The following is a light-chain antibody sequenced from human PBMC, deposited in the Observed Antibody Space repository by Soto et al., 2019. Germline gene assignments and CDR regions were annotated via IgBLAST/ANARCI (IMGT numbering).Light chain of an antibody. CDR3: QQYKTSLLT. V-gene: IGKV3-15*01. CDR1: QSVSSN. J-gene: IGKJ4*01. Sequence: EIVMTQSPATLSVSPGERATLSCRASQSVSSNLAWYQQKPGQAPRLLIYGASTRATGIPARFSGSGSGTEFTLTISSLQPDDFATYYCQQYKTSLLTFGGGTKVDIK. CDR2: GAS.